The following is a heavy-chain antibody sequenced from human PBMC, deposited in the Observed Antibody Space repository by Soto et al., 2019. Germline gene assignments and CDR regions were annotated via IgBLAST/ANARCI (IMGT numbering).Heavy chain of an antibody. J-gene: IGHJ6*02. CDR2: IIPIFGTA. D-gene: IGHD2-2*01. CDR3: ARHVPAAGYYYGMDV. CDR1: GGTFSSYA. Sequence: QVQLVQSGAEVKKPGSSVKVSCKASGGTFSSYAISWVRQAPGQGLEWMGGIIPIFGTADYAQKFQGRVKITADESTSTAYMELSSLRSEDTAVYSCARHVPAAGYYYGMDVWGQGTTVTVSS. V-gene: IGHV1-69*12.